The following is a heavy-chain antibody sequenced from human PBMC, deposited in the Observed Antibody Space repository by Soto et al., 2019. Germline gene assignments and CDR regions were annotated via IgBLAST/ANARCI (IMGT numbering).Heavy chain of an antibody. J-gene: IGHJ4*02. V-gene: IGHV3-74*01. D-gene: IGHD6-13*01. CDR3: ARGTGAAGPFDY. CDR1: VFTFSIYW. CDR2: INSDGSTT. Sequence: RGALIVSCATSVFTFSIYWMPWVRQAPGKGLVWVSRINSDGSTTNYVDSVKGRFTISRDNAKNTLYLQMNSLRAEDTAVYYCARGTGAAGPFDYWGQGTMFTVSS.